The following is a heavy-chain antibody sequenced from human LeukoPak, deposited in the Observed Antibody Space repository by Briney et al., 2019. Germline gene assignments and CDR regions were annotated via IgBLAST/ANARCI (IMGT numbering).Heavy chain of an antibody. CDR3: ARVPHCSGGSCFDY. J-gene: IGHJ4*02. CDR1: GYTFTGYY. V-gene: IGHV1-2*02. Sequence: GASVKVSYKASGYTFTGYYMHWVRQAPGQGLEWMGWINPNSGGTNYAQKFQGRVTMTRDTSISTAYMELSRLRSDDTAVYYCARVPHCSGGSCFDYWGRGTLVTVSS. CDR2: INPNSGGT. D-gene: IGHD2-15*01.